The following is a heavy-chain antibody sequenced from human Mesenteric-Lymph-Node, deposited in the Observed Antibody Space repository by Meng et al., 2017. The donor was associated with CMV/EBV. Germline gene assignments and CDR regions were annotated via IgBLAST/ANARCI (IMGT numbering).Heavy chain of an antibody. J-gene: IGHJ4*02. CDR1: GFTFSSYA. CDR3: AKDWAMVRGVIINYFDY. CDR2: ISGSGGST. D-gene: IGHD3-10*01. V-gene: IGHV3-23*01. Sequence: GESLKISCAASGFTFSSYAMHWVRQAPGKGLEWVSAISGSGGSTYYADSVKGRFTISRDNSKNTLYLQMNSLRAEDTAVYYCAKDWAMVRGVIINYFDYWGQGTLVTVSS.